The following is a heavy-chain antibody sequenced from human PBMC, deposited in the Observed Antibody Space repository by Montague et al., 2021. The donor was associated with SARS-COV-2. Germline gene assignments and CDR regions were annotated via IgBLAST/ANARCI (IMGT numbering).Heavy chain of an antibody. V-gene: IGHV2-70*01. CDR3: ARIWGATRGDAFDI. D-gene: IGHD1-26*01. J-gene: IGHJ3*02. Sequence: PALVKPTQTLTLTCTFSGFSLSTSGMCVSWIRQPPGKALEWLALIDWDDDKYYSTSLKTRLTISKDTSKNQVLLTMTNMDPVDTATYYCARIWGATRGDAFDIWGQGTMVTVSS. CDR1: GFSLSTSGMC. CDR2: IDWDDDK.